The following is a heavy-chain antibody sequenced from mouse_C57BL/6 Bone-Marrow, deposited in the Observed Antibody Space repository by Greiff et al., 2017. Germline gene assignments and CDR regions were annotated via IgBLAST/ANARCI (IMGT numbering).Heavy chain of an antibody. Sequence: EVQLQQSGPVLVKPGASVKMSCKASGYTFTDYYMNWVKQSHGKSLEWIGVINPYNGGTSYHQKFKGKATLTVDKSSSTAYMELNRLTSEDSAVYYWARPPDYYGSTYYFDYWGQGTTLTVSS. D-gene: IGHD1-1*01. CDR2: INPYNGGT. CDR1: GYTFTDYY. CDR3: ARPPDYYGSTYYFDY. J-gene: IGHJ2*01. V-gene: IGHV1-19*01.